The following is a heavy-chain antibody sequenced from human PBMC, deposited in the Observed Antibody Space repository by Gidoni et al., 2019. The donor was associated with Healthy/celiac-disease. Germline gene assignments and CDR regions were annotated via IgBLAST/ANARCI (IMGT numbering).Heavy chain of an antibody. CDR3: ARRDADFWSGYSDY. CDR1: GCSISSSSYY. Sequence: QLQLQESGPGLVKPSETLSLTCTVSGCSISSSSYYWGWLRQPPGKGLEWVGSIYYSGSTYYNPSLKSRVTISVDTSKNQFSLKLSSVTAADTAVYYCARRDADFWSGYSDYWGQGTLVTVSS. CDR2: IYYSGST. D-gene: IGHD3-3*01. V-gene: IGHV4-39*01. J-gene: IGHJ4*02.